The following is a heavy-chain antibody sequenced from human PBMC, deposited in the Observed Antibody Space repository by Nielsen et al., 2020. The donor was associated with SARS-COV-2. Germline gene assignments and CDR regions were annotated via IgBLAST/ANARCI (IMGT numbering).Heavy chain of an antibody. CDR1: GFTFSNYG. V-gene: IGHV3-33*01. CDR3: ARDRLLHYFDF. J-gene: IGHJ4*02. Sequence: GESLKISCAASGFTFSNYGMHWVRQAPGKGLEWVAVIWYDGSNKYYADSVKGRFTISRDNSKNTLYLQMNSLRAEDTAVYYCARDRLLHYFDFWGQGTLVTVSS. CDR2: IWYDGSNK.